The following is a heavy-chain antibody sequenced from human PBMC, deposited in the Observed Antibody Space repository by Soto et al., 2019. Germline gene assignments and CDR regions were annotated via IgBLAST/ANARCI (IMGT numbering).Heavy chain of an antibody. V-gene: IGHV4-39*01. CDR1: GGSISSSSYY. J-gene: IGHJ4*02. Sequence: LSLTCTVSGGSISSSSYYWGWIRQPPGKGLEWIGSIYYSGSTYYNPSLKSRVTISVDTSKNQFSLKLSSVTAADTAVYYCARGNGQWLEAFDYWGQGTLVTVSS. CDR3: ARGNGQWLEAFDY. D-gene: IGHD6-19*01. CDR2: IYYSGST.